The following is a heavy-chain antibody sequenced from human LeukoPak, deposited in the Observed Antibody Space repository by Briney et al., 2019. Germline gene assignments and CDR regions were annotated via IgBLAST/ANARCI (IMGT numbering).Heavy chain of an antibody. D-gene: IGHD3-3*01. CDR1: GGSISSGGFS. Sequence: PSQTLSLTCGVSGGSISSGGFSWSWIRQPPGKGLEWIGEINHSGSTNYNPSLKSRVTISVDTSKNQFSLKLSSVTAADTAVYYCARGRSDDFWSGYSYYFDYWGQGTLVTVSS. V-gene: IGHV4-30-2*01. J-gene: IGHJ4*02. CDR3: ARGRSDDFWSGYSYYFDY. CDR2: INHSGST.